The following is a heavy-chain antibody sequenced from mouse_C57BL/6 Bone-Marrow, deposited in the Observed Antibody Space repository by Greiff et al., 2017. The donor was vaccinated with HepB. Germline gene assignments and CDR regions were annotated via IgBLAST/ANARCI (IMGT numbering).Heavy chain of an antibody. CDR1: GYTFTSYW. Sequence: QVQLQQPGAELVKPGASVKLSCKASGYTFTSYWMHWVKQRPGQGLEWIGMIHPNSGSTNYNEKFKSKATLTVDKSSSTAYMQLSSLTSEDSAVYYCARRAGYYGSSLTWFAYWGQGTLVTVSA. CDR3: ARRAGYYGSSLTWFAY. CDR2: IHPNSGST. V-gene: IGHV1-64*01. J-gene: IGHJ3*01. D-gene: IGHD1-1*01.